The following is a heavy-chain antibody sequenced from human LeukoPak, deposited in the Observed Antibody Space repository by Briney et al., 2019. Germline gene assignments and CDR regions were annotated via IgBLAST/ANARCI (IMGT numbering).Heavy chain of an antibody. V-gene: IGHV6-1*01. D-gene: IGHD6-13*01. CDR1: GDSVSSNSAA. J-gene: IGHJ4*02. Sequence: SQTLSLTCAISGDSVSSNSAAWNWIRQSPSRGLEWLGRTYYSSKWYNDYVVFVKSRLTINPDTSKNQFSLQLKSVTPEDTAVYYCARDNSSSWYVDYWGQGTLVTVSS. CDR3: ARDNSSSWYVDY. CDR2: TYYSSKWYN.